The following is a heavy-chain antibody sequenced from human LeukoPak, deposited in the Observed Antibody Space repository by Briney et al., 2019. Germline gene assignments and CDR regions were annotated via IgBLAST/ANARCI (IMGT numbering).Heavy chain of an antibody. J-gene: IGHJ4*02. Sequence: GGSLRLSCAASGFIFNNYWMHWVCQAPGKGLVWVSGIKGDGRSTAYADSAKGRFNISRDNSKNSLYLQMNSLRTEDTALYYCAKDKQLWSLRYFDYWGQGTLVTVSS. V-gene: IGHV3-74*01. CDR1: GFIFNNYW. CDR3: AKDKQLWSLRYFDY. D-gene: IGHD5-18*01. CDR2: IKGDGRST.